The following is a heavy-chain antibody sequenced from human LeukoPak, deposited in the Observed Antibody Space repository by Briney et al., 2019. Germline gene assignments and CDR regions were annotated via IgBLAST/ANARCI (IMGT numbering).Heavy chain of an antibody. CDR3: TTGKYYYDSSGYYPALDY. Sequence: KTGGSLRLSCAASGFTFSNAWMSWVRQAPGKGLEWVGRIKSKTDGGTTDYAAPVKGRFTISRDDSKNTLYLQMNSLKTEDTAVYYCTTGKYYYDSSGYYPALDYWGQGTLVTVSS. D-gene: IGHD3-22*01. J-gene: IGHJ4*02. V-gene: IGHV3-15*01. CDR1: GFTFSNAW. CDR2: IKSKTDGGTT.